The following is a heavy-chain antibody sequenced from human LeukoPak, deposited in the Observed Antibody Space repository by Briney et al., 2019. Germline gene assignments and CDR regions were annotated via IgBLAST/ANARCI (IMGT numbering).Heavy chain of an antibody. CDR1: GFTFSRHR. CDR2: IRKDGSQK. V-gene: IGHV3-7*03. D-gene: IGHD2-2*01. J-gene: IGHJ4*02. Sequence: PGGSLRLSCAASGFTFSRHRKSWVREAPGKGLEGVANIRKDGSQKYYVDAVKGRFTISRDNAKTSLYLQMNSLRAEDTAVYYCAHGAMYQLDYWGQGTLVTVSS. CDR3: AHGAMYQLDY.